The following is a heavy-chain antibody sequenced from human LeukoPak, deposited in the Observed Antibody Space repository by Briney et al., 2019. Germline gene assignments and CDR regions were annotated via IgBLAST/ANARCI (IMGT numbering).Heavy chain of an antibody. CDR2: ISSSSSYI. Sequence: GGSLRLSCAASGFTFSSYSMNWVRQAPGKGLEWVSSISSSSSYIYYADSVKGRFTISRDNAKNSLYLQMNSLRAEDTAVYYCARERRGRGSSGYYYRVLRAFDIWGQGTMVTVSS. CDR1: GFTFSSYS. D-gene: IGHD3-22*01. V-gene: IGHV3-21*01. J-gene: IGHJ3*02. CDR3: ARERRGRGSSGYYYRVLRAFDI.